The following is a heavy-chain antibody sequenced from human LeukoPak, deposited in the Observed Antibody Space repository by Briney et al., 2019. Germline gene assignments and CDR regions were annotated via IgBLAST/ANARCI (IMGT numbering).Heavy chain of an antibody. Sequence: ASVKVSCKASGYTFTGHYPHWVRQAPGQGLEWMGWIDPYSGRTRYAQRFQGRVTMTTNTSITTAYMELSLRSDDTAVYYCARDREMTIFGVIFFCDYWGQGTLVTVSS. V-gene: IGHV1-2*02. CDR2: IDPYSGRT. CDR3: ARDREMTIFGVIFFCDY. J-gene: IGHJ4*02. D-gene: IGHD3-3*01. CDR1: GYTFTGHY.